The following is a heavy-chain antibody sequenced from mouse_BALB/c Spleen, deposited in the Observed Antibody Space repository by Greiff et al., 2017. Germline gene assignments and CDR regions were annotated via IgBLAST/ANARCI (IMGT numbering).Heavy chain of an antibody. CDR3: AKGSKGYHTYYDMDY. CDR1: GFSLTGYG. J-gene: IGHJ4*01. CDR2: IWGDGST. V-gene: IGHV2-6-7*01. D-gene: IGHD2-2*01. Sequence: VKLMESGPGLVAPSQSLSITCTASGFSLTGYGVNWVRQPPGKGLEWLGMIWGDGSTDYNSALKSRLSISKDNSTSQVFLKMNSLHTDDTARYYCAKGSKGYHTYYDMDYWGQGTSVTVSS.